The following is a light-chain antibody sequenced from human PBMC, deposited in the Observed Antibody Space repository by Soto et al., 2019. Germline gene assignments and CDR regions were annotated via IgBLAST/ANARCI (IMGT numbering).Light chain of an antibody. CDR2: GES. V-gene: IGKV3D-20*02. CDR3: QQRSNWTFT. Sequence: RASQSVISDFLDLYQHKPGQAPRLLIYGESSRATGITARFSGSGSGTEFTLTISSLQYEDFAVYYCQQRSNWTFTFGQGTRLENK. J-gene: IGKJ5*01. CDR1: QSVISDF.